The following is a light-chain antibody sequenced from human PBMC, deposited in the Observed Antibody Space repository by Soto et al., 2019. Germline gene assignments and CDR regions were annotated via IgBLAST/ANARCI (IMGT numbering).Light chain of an antibody. Sequence: DIQMTQSPSSLSASVGDRVTITCQASQDISNYLNWYQQKPGKAPKLLIYDASNLETGVPSRFSGSGSGTDFSFTISSLQPEDIGTYFCQHYANLPLSFGPGTTVEI. CDR1: QDISNY. J-gene: IGKJ3*01. CDR3: QHYANLPLS. V-gene: IGKV1-33*01. CDR2: DAS.